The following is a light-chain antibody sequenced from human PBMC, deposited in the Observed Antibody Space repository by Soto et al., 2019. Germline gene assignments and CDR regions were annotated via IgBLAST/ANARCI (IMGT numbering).Light chain of an antibody. V-gene: IGLV2-8*01. CDR2: EVS. CDR1: SSDVGAYKY. Sequence: QSVLTQPPSASGSPGQSVTISCTGTSSDVGAYKYVSWYQHYPGKAPKLMIYEVSKRPSGVPDRFSGSKSGNTASLTVSGLQAEDEADYYCTSYAGSNIWVFGGGTKLTVL. J-gene: IGLJ3*02. CDR3: TSYAGSNIWV.